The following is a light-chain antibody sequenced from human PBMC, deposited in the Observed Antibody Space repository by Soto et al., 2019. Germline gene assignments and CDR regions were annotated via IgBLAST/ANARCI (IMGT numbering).Light chain of an antibody. CDR3: QQYNSYSGT. Sequence: DIQMTQSPSTLSASVGDRVTITCRASQSISSWLAWYQQRPGKAPMLLIYKASSLESGVPSRFSGSGSGTEFTLTITSLQPDDFAPYYCQQYNSYSGTFGQGTRVEIK. J-gene: IGKJ1*01. CDR1: QSISSW. CDR2: KAS. V-gene: IGKV1-5*03.